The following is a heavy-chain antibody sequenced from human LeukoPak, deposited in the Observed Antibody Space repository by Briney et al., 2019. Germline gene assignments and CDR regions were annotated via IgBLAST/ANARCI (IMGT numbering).Heavy chain of an antibody. CDR2: ISNTAGFT. CDR3: AKSNYYCSDSCQPDDAFDV. D-gene: IGHD2-15*01. J-gene: IGHJ3*01. Sequence: GGSLRLSCAASGFTFSTYAMSWVRQVPGKGLEWVSGISNTAGFTYYAESVKGRFTISRDNSKNTLYLQLNSLRAEDTAVYYCAKSNYYCSDSCQPDDAFDVWGQGTMVTVSS. V-gene: IGHV3-23*01. CDR1: GFTFSTYA.